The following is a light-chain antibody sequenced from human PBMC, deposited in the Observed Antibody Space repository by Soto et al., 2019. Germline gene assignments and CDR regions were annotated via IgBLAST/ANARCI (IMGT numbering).Light chain of an antibody. CDR2: AAS. CDR3: QQSYSTPLA. J-gene: IGKJ4*01. Sequence: DIQMTQSQSSLFASVGDRFTITCRASQSIRSYLNWYQQKPGQAPKLLIYAASILQSGVPSRFIGSRSGTSFTLTISSLQPEEFATYYCQQSYSTPLAFGGGTKVEIK. CDR1: QSIRSY. V-gene: IGKV1-39*01.